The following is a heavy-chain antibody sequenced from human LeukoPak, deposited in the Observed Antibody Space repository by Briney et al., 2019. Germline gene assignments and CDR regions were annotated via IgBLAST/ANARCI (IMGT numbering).Heavy chain of an antibody. D-gene: IGHD5-12*01. Sequence: ASMKVSCKASGYTFTGYAIHWVRQAPGQGLEWMGWINPEKRDTGYAHKFQGRVTMTSDTSISTAYMELSSLRSDDTAVYYCAKKVRGPSHPLDFWGQGTLVTVSS. J-gene: IGHJ4*02. V-gene: IGHV1-2*02. CDR1: GYTFTGYA. CDR2: INPEKRDT. CDR3: AKKVRGPSHPLDF.